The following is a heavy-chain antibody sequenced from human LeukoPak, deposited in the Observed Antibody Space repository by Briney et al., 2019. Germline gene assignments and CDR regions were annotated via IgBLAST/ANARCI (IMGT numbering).Heavy chain of an antibody. CDR3: ARAMGGGWLGTTIYYYYYMDV. V-gene: IGHV1-2*02. CDR1: GYSFTGHY. Sequence: ASVKVSCKASGYSFTGHYMHWVRQAPGQGLEWMGWINPKSGGTNYAQKLQGRVTMTTDTSTSTAYMELRSLRSDDTAVYYCARAMGGGWLGTTIYYYYYMDVWGKGTTVTVSS. J-gene: IGHJ6*03. D-gene: IGHD6-19*01. CDR2: INPKSGGT.